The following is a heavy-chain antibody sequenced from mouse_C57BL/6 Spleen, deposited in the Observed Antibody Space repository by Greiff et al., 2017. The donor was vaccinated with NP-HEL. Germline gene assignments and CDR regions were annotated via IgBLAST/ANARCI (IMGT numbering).Heavy chain of an antibody. V-gene: IGHV5-6*01. D-gene: IGHD2-4*01. CDR3: ARDDYDPAWFAY. J-gene: IGHJ3*01. CDR2: ISSGGSYT. Sequence: EVKLMESGGDLVKPGGSLKLSCAASGFTFSSYGMSWVRQTPDKRLEWVATISSGGSYTYYPDSVKGRFTISRDNAKNTLYLQMSSLKSEDTAMYYCARDDYDPAWFAYWGQGTLVTVSA. CDR1: GFTFSSYG.